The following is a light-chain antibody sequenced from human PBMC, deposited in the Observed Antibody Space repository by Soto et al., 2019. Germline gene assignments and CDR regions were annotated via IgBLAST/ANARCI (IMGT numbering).Light chain of an antibody. Sequence: IVVSHAPTTLAWSPGERNSLSGRRSQSVSSYLAWYQQKPGQAPRLLIYDASNRATGIPARFSGSGSRTDFTLTISSLEPEDFAVYYCQQRSNWPPWTFGQGTKVDIK. CDR2: DAS. V-gene: IGKV3-11*01. J-gene: IGKJ1*01. CDR1: QSVSSY. CDR3: QQRSNWPPWT.